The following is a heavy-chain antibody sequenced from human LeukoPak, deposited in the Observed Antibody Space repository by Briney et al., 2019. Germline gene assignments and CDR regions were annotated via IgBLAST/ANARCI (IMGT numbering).Heavy chain of an antibody. CDR2: ISSSNTYT. CDR1: GFSFSDYF. CDR3: ARGSDFVWGSYRPYFDY. J-gene: IGHJ4*02. Sequence: GGSLRLSCAVSGFSFSDYFMSWIRQAPGRGLEWVSYISSSNTYTDYADSVKGRFTISRDNAKNSLYLQMNSLRAEDTAVYYCARGSDFVWGSYRPYFDYWGQGTLVTVSS. D-gene: IGHD3-16*02. V-gene: IGHV3-11*06.